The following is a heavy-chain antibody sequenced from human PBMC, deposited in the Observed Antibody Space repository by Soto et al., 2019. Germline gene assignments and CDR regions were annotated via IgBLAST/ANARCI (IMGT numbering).Heavy chain of an antibody. CDR3: ARIRGYWYGLDV. CDR1: GFPLSTFA. CDR2: ITGTGGNT. J-gene: IGHJ6*02. V-gene: IGHV3-23*01. Sequence: EVQLLESGGGLVQPGGSLRLSCEASGFPLSTFAMTWVRQAPGEGLEWVSAITGTGGNTYYVDSVKGRFTSSRDNSKNMLYLQVNSLRVEDTAVYYCARIRGYWYGLDVWGQGTTVTVSS.